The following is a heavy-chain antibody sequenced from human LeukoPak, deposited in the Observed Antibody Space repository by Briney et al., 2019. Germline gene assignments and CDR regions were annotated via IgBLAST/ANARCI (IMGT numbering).Heavy chain of an antibody. CDR3: ARNKDNYHYYMDV. Sequence: PGGSLRLSCAASGFTFSTYSMNWVRQAPGKGLEWVSYISSSGGTIYYADSVKGRFTISRDNAKNSLYLQMNSLRAEDTAVYYCARNKDNYHYYMDVWGKGTTVTISS. V-gene: IGHV3-48*04. CDR2: ISSSGGTI. J-gene: IGHJ6*03. D-gene: IGHD1/OR15-1a*01. CDR1: GFTFSTYS.